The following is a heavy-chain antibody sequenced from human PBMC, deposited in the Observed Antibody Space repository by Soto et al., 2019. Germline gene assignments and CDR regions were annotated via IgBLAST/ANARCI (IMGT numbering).Heavy chain of an antibody. CDR3: AKDGLSSGWSNFDY. Sequence: GGSLRLSCAASGFTLSSYAMSWVRQAPGKRLERVSAISGSGGSTYYADSVKGRFTISRDNSKNTLYLQMNSLSAEDTAVYYFAKDGLSSGWSNFDYWGQGTLVTVSS. J-gene: IGHJ4*02. CDR2: ISGSGGST. V-gene: IGHV3-23*01. CDR1: GFTLSSYA. D-gene: IGHD6-19*01.